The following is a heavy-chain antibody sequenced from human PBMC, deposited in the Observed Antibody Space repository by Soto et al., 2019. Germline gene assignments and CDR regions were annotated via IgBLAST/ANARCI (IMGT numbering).Heavy chain of an antibody. CDR2: MSTSGGSA. Sequence: EQLVESGGGVVRPGTSLRLSCEASGFTFSSYAVGWVRQAPGKGLEWVSGMSTSGGSANYAESVKGRFTISRDNSKSTVYLQMNSLRAEDTAVYYCAKGMADYYDSSGYLDYWGQGTLVTVSS. CDR3: AKGMADYYDSSGYLDY. V-gene: IGHV3-23*04. D-gene: IGHD3-22*01. J-gene: IGHJ4*02. CDR1: GFTFSSYA.